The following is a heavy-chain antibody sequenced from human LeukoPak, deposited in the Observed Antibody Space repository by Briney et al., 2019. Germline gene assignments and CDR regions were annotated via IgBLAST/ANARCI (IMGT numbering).Heavy chain of an antibody. CDR1: GGFIGSYY. CDR2: IYYSGST. Sequence: SETLSLTCTVSGGFIGSYYWSWIRQPPGKGLEWMGYIYYSGSTNYNPSLKSRVTISVDTSKNQFSLKLSSVTAADTAVYYCARVGLRGYSYGFDYWGQGTLITVSS. J-gene: IGHJ4*02. CDR3: ARVGLRGYSYGFDY. V-gene: IGHV4-59*01. D-gene: IGHD5-18*01.